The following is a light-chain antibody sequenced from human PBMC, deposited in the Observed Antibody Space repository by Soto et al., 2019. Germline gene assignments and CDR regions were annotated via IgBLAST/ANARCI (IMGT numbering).Light chain of an antibody. V-gene: IGKV3-20*01. Sequence: EIVLTQSPATLSLSPGERSTLSCMASQSVKTFLLWYQHRPGQAPRLLIYGAYSRATGITDRFSGSGSGTDFTLTISRLEPEDFAVYYCQQYGSSPRTVGQGTKVDIK. J-gene: IGKJ1*01. CDR2: GAY. CDR1: QSVKTF. CDR3: QQYGSSPRT.